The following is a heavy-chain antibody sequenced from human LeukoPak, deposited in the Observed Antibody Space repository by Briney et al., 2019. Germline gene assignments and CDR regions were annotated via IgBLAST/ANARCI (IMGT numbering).Heavy chain of an antibody. J-gene: IGHJ4*02. CDR1: GGSISSYY. Sequence: PSETLSLTCSVSGGSISSYYWSWIRQPPGKGLEWIGYIYYSGSTNYNPSLKSRVTISVDTSKNHFSLKLSSVTAADTAVYYCARGRIQLWSYWGQGTLVTVSS. CDR3: ARGRIQLWSY. CDR2: IYYSGST. D-gene: IGHD5-18*01. V-gene: IGHV4-59*01.